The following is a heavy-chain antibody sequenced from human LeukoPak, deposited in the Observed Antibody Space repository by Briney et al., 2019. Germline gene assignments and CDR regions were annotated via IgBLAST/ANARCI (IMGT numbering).Heavy chain of an antibody. CDR2: IYCSENT. CDR3: AREESDWSSLGYYYHYMDV. D-gene: IGHD3-9*01. V-gene: IGHV4-39*07. CDR1: GGSISSGNFY. J-gene: IGHJ6*03. Sequence: PSETLSLTCIVSGGSISSGNFYWGWIRQPPGKGLELIGSIYCSENTYYNPSLKSRVTISVNAPNNQFSLKLGSVTAADTAMYYCAREESDWSSLGYYYHYMDVWGKGTTVAISS.